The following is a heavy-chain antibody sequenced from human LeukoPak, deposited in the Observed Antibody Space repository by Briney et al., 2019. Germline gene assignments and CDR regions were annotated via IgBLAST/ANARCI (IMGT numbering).Heavy chain of an antibody. CDR3: ARVMVRGVIDY. D-gene: IGHD3-10*01. Sequence: SETLSLTCTVSGGSISSYYWSWIRQPPGKGLEWIGYIYYSGSTNYNPSLKSRVTISVDTSKNQFSLKLSSVTAADTAVYYCARVMVRGVIDYWGQGTLVTVSS. CDR1: GGSISSYY. J-gene: IGHJ4*02. V-gene: IGHV4-59*01. CDR2: IYYSGST.